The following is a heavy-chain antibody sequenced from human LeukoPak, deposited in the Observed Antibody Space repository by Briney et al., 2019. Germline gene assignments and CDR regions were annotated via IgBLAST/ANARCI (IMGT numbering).Heavy chain of an antibody. CDR1: GYTLTELS. Sequence: GASVKVSCKVSGYTLTELSMHWVRQAPGKGLEWMGGFDPEDGETIYAQKFQGRVTMTEDTSTDTAYMELSSLRSEDTAVYYCATVGLLGSSWCYFDYWGQGTLVTVSS. CDR2: FDPEDGET. J-gene: IGHJ4*02. D-gene: IGHD6-13*01. V-gene: IGHV1-24*01. CDR3: ATVGLLGSSWCYFDY.